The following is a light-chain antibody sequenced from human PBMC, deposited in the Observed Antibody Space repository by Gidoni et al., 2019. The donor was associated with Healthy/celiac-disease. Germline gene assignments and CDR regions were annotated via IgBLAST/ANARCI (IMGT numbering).Light chain of an antibody. V-gene: IGKV2-28*01. CDR2: LGS. CDR3: MQALQTPFT. Sequence: DIVMTQSPLSLPVTPGEPASISCSSSQILLHSNGYNYLDWYLQKPGQSPQPLSYLGSNRASGVPDRFSGSGSGTDFTLKISRVEAEDVGVYYCMQALQTPFTFGPGTKVDIK. CDR1: QILLHSNGYNY. J-gene: IGKJ3*01.